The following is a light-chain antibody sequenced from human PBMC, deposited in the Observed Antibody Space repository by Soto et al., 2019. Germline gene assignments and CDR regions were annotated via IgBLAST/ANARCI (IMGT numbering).Light chain of an antibody. CDR1: QSVSSN. V-gene: IGKV3-11*01. CDR2: DAS. Sequence: EIVLTQSPATLSLSPGESATLSCRASQSVSSNLAWYQQKPGQAPSLLIYDASNRATGIPARFSGSGSGTDFTLTISSLEPEDFAVYYCQQRSKWPLTFGQGTRLEIK. CDR3: QQRSKWPLT. J-gene: IGKJ5*01.